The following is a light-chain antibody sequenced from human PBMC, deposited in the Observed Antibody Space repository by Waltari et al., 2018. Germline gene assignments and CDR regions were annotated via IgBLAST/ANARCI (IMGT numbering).Light chain of an antibody. V-gene: IGLV2-23*02. CDR3: CSYAGSDTHVI. CDR2: EVN. CDR1: SSDVGSYNL. Sequence: QSALTQPASVSGSPGQSITISCTGTSSDVGSYNLVSWYQQHPGKAPKVMIYEVNKRPSGLSNRFSGSKSGNTASLTISGLQAEDEAEYYCCSYAGSDTHVIFGGGTKLTVL. J-gene: IGLJ2*01.